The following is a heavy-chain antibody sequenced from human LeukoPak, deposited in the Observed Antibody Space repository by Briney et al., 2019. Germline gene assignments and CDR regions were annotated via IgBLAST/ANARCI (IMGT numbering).Heavy chain of an antibody. D-gene: IGHD3-10*01. J-gene: IGHJ6*02. CDR1: GFTLSSNY. CDR2: IYSGGST. V-gene: IGHV3-53*01. CDR3: ATLWYYGMDV. Sequence: GGSLRLSCAASGFTLSSNYMSWVRQAPGKGLEWVSVIYSGGSTYYADSVKGRFTISRNNSKNTLYLQMNSLRAEDTAVYYCATLWYYGMDVWGQGTTVTVSS.